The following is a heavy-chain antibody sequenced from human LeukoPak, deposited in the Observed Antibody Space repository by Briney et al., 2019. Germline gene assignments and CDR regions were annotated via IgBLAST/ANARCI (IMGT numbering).Heavy chain of an antibody. CDR3: ARRLRLSSSWAYFDF. Sequence: SETLSLTCTVSGGSISGYYWGWIRQSPGKGLEWIGYIHSSGSTNYNASLNSRLTISVDTSKNQFSLKLTSVTATDTAVYYCARRLRLSSSWAYFDFWGQGTQVTVSS. D-gene: IGHD6-13*01. V-gene: IGHV4-59*08. CDR2: IHSSGST. CDR1: GGSISGYY. J-gene: IGHJ4*02.